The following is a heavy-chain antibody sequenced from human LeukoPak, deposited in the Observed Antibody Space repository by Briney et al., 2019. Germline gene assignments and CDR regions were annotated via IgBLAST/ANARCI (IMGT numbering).Heavy chain of an antibody. V-gene: IGHV3-53*01. CDR2: IYSGGNI. CDR3: AGRHCSGGGCYFAGADPFDY. J-gene: IGHJ4*02. D-gene: IGHD2-15*01. CDR1: GFTVSSTY. Sequence: GGSLRLSCAASGFTVSSTYMSWVRQAPGKGLEWVSVIYSGGNIYYIESVKGRFTISRDTSKNTLYLQINSLRAEDTAVYFCAGRHCSGGGCYFAGADPFDYWGQGTLVTVSS.